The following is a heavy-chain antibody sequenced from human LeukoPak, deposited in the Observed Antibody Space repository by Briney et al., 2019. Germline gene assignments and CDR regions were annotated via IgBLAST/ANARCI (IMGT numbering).Heavy chain of an antibody. Sequence: GGSLRLSCAASGFTFSDYAMHWVRQAPGKGLEWVAIISYDGSDKYYADSVKGRFTISRDNSKNTLYLQMNSLRAEDTAVYYCARDYGDYAFDYWGQGTLVTVSS. CDR2: ISYDGSDK. D-gene: IGHD4-17*01. CDR3: ARDYGDYAFDY. J-gene: IGHJ4*02. CDR1: GFTFSDYA. V-gene: IGHV3-30*03.